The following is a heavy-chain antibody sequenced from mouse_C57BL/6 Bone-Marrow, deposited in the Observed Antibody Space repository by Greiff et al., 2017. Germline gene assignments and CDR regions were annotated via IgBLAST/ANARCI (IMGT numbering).Heavy chain of an antibody. V-gene: IGHV1-52*01. D-gene: IGHD1-1*01. CDR3: ARKGYYYGSSYRGSYYAMDY. CDR2: IDPSDSET. Sequence: QVQLQQPGAELVRPGSSVKLSCKASGYTFTSYWMHWVKQRPIQGLEWIGNIDPSDSETHYNQQFKDKATLTVDKSSSTAYMQLSSLTSEDSAVYYCARKGYYYGSSYRGSYYAMDYWGQGTSVTVSS. J-gene: IGHJ4*01. CDR1: GYTFTSYW.